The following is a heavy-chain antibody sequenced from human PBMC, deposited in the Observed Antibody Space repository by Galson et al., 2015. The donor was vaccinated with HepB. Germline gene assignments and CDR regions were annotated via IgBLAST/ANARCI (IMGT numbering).Heavy chain of an antibody. CDR1: GYTFTSYY. CDR2: ISPSGGST. J-gene: IGHJ4*02. Sequence: SCAASGYTFTSYYMHWVRQAPGQGLEWMGIISPSGGSTSYAQKFQGRVTMTRDTSTSTVYMELSSLRSEDTAVYYCARAPDYYGSGSYVFDYWGQGTLVTVSS. V-gene: IGHV1-46*01. CDR3: ARAPDYYGSGSYVFDY. D-gene: IGHD3-10*01.